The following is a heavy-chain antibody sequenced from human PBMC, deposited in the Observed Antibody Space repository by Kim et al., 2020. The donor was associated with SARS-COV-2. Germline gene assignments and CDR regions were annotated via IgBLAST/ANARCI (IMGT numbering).Heavy chain of an antibody. CDR2: ISSSSNYI. CDR3: AGAGRNGYHNDY. CDR1: GFTFSDYY. D-gene: IGHD3-22*01. V-gene: IGHV3-11*06. J-gene: IGHJ4*02. Sequence: GGSLRLSCAASGFTFSDYYMSWIRQAPGKGLEWVSYISSSSNYIYYADSVKGRFTISRDNAKVSLYLQMNSLRAEDTAVYYCAGAGRNGYHNDYWGQGTLVTVSS.